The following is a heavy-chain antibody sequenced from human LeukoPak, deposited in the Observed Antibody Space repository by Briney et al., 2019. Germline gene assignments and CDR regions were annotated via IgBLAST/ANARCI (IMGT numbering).Heavy chain of an antibody. CDR2: IIPIFGKA. D-gene: IGHD1-26*01. V-gene: IGHV1-69*13. CDR1: GGTFRTSA. Sequence: SVKVSCKASGGTFRTSAISWVRQAPGQGLEWMGGIIPIFGKANYAQEFQGRVTITADESTSTAYMELSRLRYEDTAVYYCARGLVGATRTIDYWGQGTLVTVSS. CDR3: ARGLVGATRTIDY. J-gene: IGHJ4*02.